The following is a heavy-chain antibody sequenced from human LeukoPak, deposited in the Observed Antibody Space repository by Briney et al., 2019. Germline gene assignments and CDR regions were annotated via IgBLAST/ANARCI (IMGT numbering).Heavy chain of an antibody. CDR3: VKDRAQHLRHYYYYGMDV. D-gene: IGHD4-17*01. J-gene: IGHJ6*02. CDR1: TFTFKSYG. Sequence: GGSLRLSCAASTFTFKSYGMHWVRQAPGKGLEWVAVISYDGTDKFYGDSVKGRFTISRDNSQNTLYLDMKSLRDEDTAIYYCVKDRAQHLRHYYYYGMDVWGQGTTVTVSS. CDR2: ISYDGTDK. V-gene: IGHV3-30*18.